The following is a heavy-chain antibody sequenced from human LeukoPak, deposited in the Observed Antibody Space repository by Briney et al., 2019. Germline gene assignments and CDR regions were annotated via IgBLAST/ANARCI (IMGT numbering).Heavy chain of an antibody. J-gene: IGHJ4*02. V-gene: IGHV1-69*13. CDR3: ARDRGRDGYNGQIDY. CDR1: GGTFSSYA. CDR2: IIPIFGTA. D-gene: IGHD5-24*01. Sequence: ASVKVSCKASGGTFSSYAISWVRQAPGQGLGWMGGIIPIFGTANYAQKFQGRVTITADESTSTAYMELSSLRSEDTAVYYCARDRGRDGYNGQIDYWGQGTLVTVSS.